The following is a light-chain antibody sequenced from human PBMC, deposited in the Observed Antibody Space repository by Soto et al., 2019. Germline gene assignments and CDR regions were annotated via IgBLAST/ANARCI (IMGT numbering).Light chain of an antibody. CDR3: QSYDRSVQWV. CDR2: ANN. V-gene: IGLV1-40*01. Sequence: QPVLTQPPSVSGAPGQRVTISCTGSSSNIGAGYDVQWYQQLPGTAPKLLIFANNNRPSGVPDRFSGSKSGTSASLAITGLQAEDEADYYCQSYDRSVQWVFGGGTKVTVL. J-gene: IGLJ3*02. CDR1: SSNIGAGYD.